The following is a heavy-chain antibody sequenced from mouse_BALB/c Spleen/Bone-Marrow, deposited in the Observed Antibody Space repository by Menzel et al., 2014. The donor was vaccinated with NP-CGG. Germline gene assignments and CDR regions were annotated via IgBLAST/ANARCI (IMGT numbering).Heavy chain of an antibody. D-gene: IGHD1-1*02. CDR3: TRENYGFAY. Sequence: VQLQESGAELVKPGASVKLSCKASGYTFTSYYMYWVKPRPGQGLEWIGEINPSNGGTNFNEKFKSKATLTVDKSSSTAYMQHSSLTSEDSAVYYCTRENYGFAYWGQGTLVTVSA. CDR2: INPSNGGT. V-gene: IGHV1S81*02. CDR1: GYTFTSYY. J-gene: IGHJ3*01.